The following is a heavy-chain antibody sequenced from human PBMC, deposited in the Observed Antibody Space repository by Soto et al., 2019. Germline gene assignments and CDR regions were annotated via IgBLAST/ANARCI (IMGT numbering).Heavy chain of an antibody. CDR1: GGSVSSYY. V-gene: IGHV4-59*02. CDR2: IYYSGST. J-gene: IGHJ6*03. CDR3: ARVGGYYDFWSGYYKVARSDYYYYYLYV. Sequence: SETLSRTYTVSGGSVSSYYWSWIRQPPGKGLEWIGYIYYSGSTNYNPSLKSRVTISVDTSKNQFSLKLSSVTAADTAVYYCARVGGYYDFWSGYYKVARSDYYYYYLYVWGKGSTVTGFS. D-gene: IGHD3-3*01.